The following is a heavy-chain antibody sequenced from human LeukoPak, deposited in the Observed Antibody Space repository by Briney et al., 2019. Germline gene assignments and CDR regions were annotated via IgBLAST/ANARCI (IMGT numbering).Heavy chain of an antibody. Sequence: GGPLRLNCAASGLSFSSYWMHWVRQAPGKGLVSVSRINSHWSSTSYADSVKSRFTISRDNANNTMYLQMNRLRAQDTGVYYYARVGGPESVWGSYRYTGDAFDIWGQGTMVTVSS. J-gene: IGHJ3*02. V-gene: IGHV3-74*01. CDR1: GLSFSSYW. CDR3: ARVGGPESVWGSYRYTGDAFDI. CDR2: INSHWSST. D-gene: IGHD3-16*02.